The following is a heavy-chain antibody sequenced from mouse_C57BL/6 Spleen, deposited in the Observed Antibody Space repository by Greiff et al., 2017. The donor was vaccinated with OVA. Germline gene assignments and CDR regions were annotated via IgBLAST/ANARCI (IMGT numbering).Heavy chain of an antibody. Sequence: VQLQQPGAELVKPGASVKVSCKASGYTFTSYWMHWVKQRPGQGLEWIGRIHPSDSDTNYNQKFKGKATLTVDKSSSTAYMQLSRLTSEDSAVYYCAIGDYYGSRGRNYWGQGTTLTVSS. J-gene: IGHJ2*01. CDR3: AIGDYYGSRGRNY. CDR1: GYTFTSYW. V-gene: IGHV1-74*01. D-gene: IGHD1-1*01. CDR2: IHPSDSDT.